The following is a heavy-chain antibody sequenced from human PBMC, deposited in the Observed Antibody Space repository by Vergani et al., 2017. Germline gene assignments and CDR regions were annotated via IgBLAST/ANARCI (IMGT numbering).Heavy chain of an antibody. CDR3: ARGRAVVRGIDY. J-gene: IGHJ4*02. CDR2: IIPIFGTP. V-gene: IGHV1-69*05. D-gene: IGHD4-23*01. Sequence: QVQLVQSGAEVKKPGSSVKVSCKASGVTFSSYGISWVRQAPGQGLEWMGRIIPIFGTPNYAQKFQGRVTMTRNTSISTAYMELSSLRSEDTAVYYCARGRAVVRGIDYWGQGTLVTVSS. CDR1: GVTFSSYG.